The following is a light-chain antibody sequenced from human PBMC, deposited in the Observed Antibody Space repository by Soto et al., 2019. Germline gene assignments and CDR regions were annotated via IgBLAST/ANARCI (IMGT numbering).Light chain of an antibody. Sequence: SVLTQPPSVSGAPGQRVTISCTGSSSNIGAGYDIHWYQQLPATAPKLLISGNSNRPSGVPDRFSGSKSDTSASLAITGLQAEDEADYYCQSYDSSLSGVVFGGGTKLTVL. V-gene: IGLV1-40*01. CDR3: QSYDSSLSGVV. J-gene: IGLJ2*01. CDR1: SSNIGAGYD. CDR2: GNS.